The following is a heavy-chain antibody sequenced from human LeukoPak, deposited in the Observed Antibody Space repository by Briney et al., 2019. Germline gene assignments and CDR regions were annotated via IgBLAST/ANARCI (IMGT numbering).Heavy chain of an antibody. CDR2: IYTSGST. V-gene: IGHV4-4*09. J-gene: IGHJ4*02. CDR1: GGSISSYY. CDR3: ARSLRDGYNFFYFDY. D-gene: IGHD5-24*01. Sequence: SETLSLTCTVSGGSISSYYWSWIRQPPGKGLEWIGYIYTSGSTNYNPSLKSRVTISVDTSKNQFSLKLSSVTAADTAVYYCARSLRDGYNFFYFDYWGQGTLVTASS.